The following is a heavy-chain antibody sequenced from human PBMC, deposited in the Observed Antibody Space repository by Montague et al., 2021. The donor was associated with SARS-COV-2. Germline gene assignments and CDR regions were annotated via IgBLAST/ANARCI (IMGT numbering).Heavy chain of an antibody. Sequence: TLSLTCTVPGGSISSGGYYWSWIRQHPGNVLEWIGYIYYSGSTYYTPSLKSRVTISVDTSKNQFSLKLSSVTAADTAVYYCARATRITIFGVVNQFDYWGQGTLVTVSS. CDR1: GGSISSGGYY. CDR2: IYYSGST. CDR3: ARATRITIFGVVNQFDY. D-gene: IGHD3-3*01. J-gene: IGHJ4*02. V-gene: IGHV4-31*03.